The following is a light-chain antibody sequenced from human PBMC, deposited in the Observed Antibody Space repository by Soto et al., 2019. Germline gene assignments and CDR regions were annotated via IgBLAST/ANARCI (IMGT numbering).Light chain of an antibody. J-gene: IGKJ2*01. CDR3: HQYGSAPYT. Sequence: EIVLTQSPGTLSLSPGERATLSCRASQSVSSSYLAWYQQKPGQAPRLLIYGASSRATGIPDRFSGSGSGTDFTLTISRLEPEDFVLYYCHQYGSAPYTFGHGTKLEIK. CDR1: QSVSSSY. V-gene: IGKV3-20*01. CDR2: GAS.